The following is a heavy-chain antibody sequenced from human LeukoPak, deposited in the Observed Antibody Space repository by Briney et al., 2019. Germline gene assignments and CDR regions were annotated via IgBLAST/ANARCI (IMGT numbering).Heavy chain of an antibody. V-gene: IGHV1-69*05. CDR2: IIPIFGTA. J-gene: IGHJ4*02. CDR1: GGTFSSYA. Sequence: SVKVSCKASGGTFSSYAISWVRQAPGQGLEWMGRIIPIFGTANYAQKFQGRVTITTDESTSTAYMELSSLRSEDTAVYYCARLYVEQQLVPTESDHWGQGTLVTVSS. CDR3: ARLYVEQQLVPTESDH. D-gene: IGHD6-13*01.